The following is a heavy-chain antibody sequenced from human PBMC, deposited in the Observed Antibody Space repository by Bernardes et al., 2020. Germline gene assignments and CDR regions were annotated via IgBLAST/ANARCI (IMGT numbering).Heavy chain of an antibody. J-gene: IGHJ5*02. V-gene: IGHV4-4*09. CDR3: ASYKGPVGPTMLNWFDP. Sequence: TLSLTFTFSGGSISSYYWSWIRQPPGKGLEWIGYIYHSGSTNYNPSLKSRVSISVDTSKNHFSLRLSSVTAADTAVYYCASYKGPVGPTMLNWFDPWGQGTLVTVSS. CDR2: IYHSGST. D-gene: IGHD3-10*02. CDR1: GGSISSYY.